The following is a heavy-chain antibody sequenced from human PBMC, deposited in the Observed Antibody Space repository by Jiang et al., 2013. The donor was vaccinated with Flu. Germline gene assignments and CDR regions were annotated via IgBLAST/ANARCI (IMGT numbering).Heavy chain of an antibody. CDR1: GFLVSHYG. CDR2: MSYDGSNK. CDR3: VKDAPRDYDNSGYYNGFSVYGMDV. Sequence: RSLRLSCAASGFLVSHYGAHWVRQAPGKGLEWVAAMSYDGSNKYYGDSVKGRFTISRDTSKNTLYLQMNSLRVEDTAVYYCVKDAPRDYDNSGYYNGFSVYGMDVWGQGTTVTVSS. V-gene: IGHV3-30*18. J-gene: IGHJ6*02. D-gene: IGHD3-22*01.